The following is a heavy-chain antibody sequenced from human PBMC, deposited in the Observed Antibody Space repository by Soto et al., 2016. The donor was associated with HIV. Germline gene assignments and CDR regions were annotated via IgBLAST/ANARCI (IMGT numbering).Heavy chain of an antibody. V-gene: IGHV3-33*01. CDR3: ARESTPWQQLVHWFDP. CDR2: IWYDGSNK. D-gene: IGHD6-13*01. J-gene: IGHJ5*02. CDR1: GFTFSSYG. Sequence: VQLVESGGGVVQPGRSLRLSCAASGFTFSSYGMHWVRQAPGKGLEWVAVIWYDGSNKYYADSVKGRFTISRDNSKNTLYLQMNSLRAEDTAVYYCARESTPWQQLVHWFDPWGQGTLVTVSS.